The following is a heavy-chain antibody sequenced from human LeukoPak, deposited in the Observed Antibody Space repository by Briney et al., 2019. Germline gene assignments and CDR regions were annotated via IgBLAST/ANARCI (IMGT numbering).Heavy chain of an antibody. J-gene: IGHJ4*02. CDR1: GFTVSSNY. CDR2: IYSGGST. Sequence: PGGSLRLSCAASGFTVSSNYMSWVRQAPGKGLEWVSVIYSGGSTYYADSVKGRFTISRDNSKSTLYLQMNSLRAEDTAVYYCARFHTAMATGFDYWGQGTLVTVSS. V-gene: IGHV3-53*01. CDR3: ARFHTAMATGFDY. D-gene: IGHD5-18*01.